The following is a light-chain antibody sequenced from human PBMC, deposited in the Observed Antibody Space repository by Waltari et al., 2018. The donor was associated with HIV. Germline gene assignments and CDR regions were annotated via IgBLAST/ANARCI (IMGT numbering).Light chain of an antibody. CDR1: QSLLHSNGYNY. V-gene: IGKV2-28*01. Sequence: DIVMTQSPLSLPVTPGGSASISCRSSQSLLHSNGYNYLDWYLQKPGQSPQLLIYLGFNRASGVPDRFSGTGSGTDFTLKISRVEAEDVGVYYCMQALQTPLTFGPGTKVDIE. CDR2: LGF. J-gene: IGKJ3*01. CDR3: MQALQTPLT.